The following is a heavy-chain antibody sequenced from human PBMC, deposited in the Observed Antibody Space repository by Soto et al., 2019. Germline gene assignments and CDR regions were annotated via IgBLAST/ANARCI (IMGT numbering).Heavy chain of an antibody. V-gene: IGHV1-18*01. CDR3: ESGVGWEPLDY. CDR1: GYTFTSYG. J-gene: IGHJ4*02. D-gene: IGHD1-26*01. CDR2: ISSYNGNT. Sequence: QVQLVQSGAEVKEPGDSVKVSCKASGYTFTSYGISWVRQAPGQGLEWMGWISSYNGNTNYAQKLQGKVTMTTDTSTSTGYMELRSLRSDDTDVDYCESGVGWEPLDYWGQGTLVTVSS.